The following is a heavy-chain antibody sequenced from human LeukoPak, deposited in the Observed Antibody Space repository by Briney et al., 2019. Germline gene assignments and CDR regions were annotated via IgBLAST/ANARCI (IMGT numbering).Heavy chain of an antibody. J-gene: IGHJ6*03. CDR2: FDPEDGET. D-gene: IGHD2/OR15-2a*01. Sequence: ASVKVSCKVSGYTLTELSMHWVRQAPGKGLEWMGGFDPEDGETIYAQKFQGRVTMTRDTSISTAYMELSRLRSDDTAVYYCARDYFRGNHYVMDYYYMDVWGKGTTVTISS. V-gene: IGHV1-24*01. CDR3: ARDYFRGNHYVMDYYYMDV. CDR1: GYTLTELS.